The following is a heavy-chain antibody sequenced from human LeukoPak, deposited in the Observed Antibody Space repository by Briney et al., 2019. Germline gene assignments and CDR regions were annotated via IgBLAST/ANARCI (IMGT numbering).Heavy chain of an antibody. D-gene: IGHD1-26*01. J-gene: IGHJ5*02. CDR2: IYYTGST. Sequence: PSETLSLTCTVSGGSISTYYWSWIRQPPGKGLEWIGYIYYTGSTSYNPSLKSRVPMSLDAPKNQFYLELNSVTPADTAVYYCARGGNYWPQWWFDPWGRGTLVTVSS. V-gene: IGHV4-59*01. CDR3: ARGGNYWPQWWFDP. CDR1: GGSISTYY.